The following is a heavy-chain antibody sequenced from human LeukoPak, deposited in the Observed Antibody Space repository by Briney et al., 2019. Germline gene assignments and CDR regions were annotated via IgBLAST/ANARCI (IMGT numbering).Heavy chain of an antibody. D-gene: IGHD4-17*01. CDR3: ARAGYGDYDGIDY. J-gene: IGHJ4*02. Sequence: ASVKVSCKASGYTFTGYYMHWVRQAPGQGLEWMGRINPNSGGTNYAQKFQGRVTMTRDTSISTAYVELSRLRSDDTAVYYCARAGYGDYDGIDYWGQGTLVTVSS. CDR2: INPNSGGT. CDR1: GYTFTGYY. V-gene: IGHV1-2*06.